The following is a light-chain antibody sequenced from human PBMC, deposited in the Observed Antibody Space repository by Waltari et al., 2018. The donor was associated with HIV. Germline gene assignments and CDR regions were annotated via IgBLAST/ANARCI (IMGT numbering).Light chain of an antibody. CDR3: SSYAGSNNFGV. J-gene: IGLJ2*01. CDR2: EVS. CDR1: SSDVVGYNY. Sequence: QSALTRPPSASGSPGQSGPISRPGTSSDVVGYNYVSWYHQHPGKAPKLMIYEVSKRPSGVPDRFSGSKSGNTASLTVSGLQAEDEADYYCSSYAGSNNFGVFGGGTKLTVL. V-gene: IGLV2-8*01.